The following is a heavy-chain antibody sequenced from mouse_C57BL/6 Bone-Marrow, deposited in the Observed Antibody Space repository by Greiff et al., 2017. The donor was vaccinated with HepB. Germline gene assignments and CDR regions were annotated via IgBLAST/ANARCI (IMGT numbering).Heavy chain of an antibody. CDR3: TTYYGNHYAMDY. D-gene: IGHD2-1*01. CDR2: IDPENGDT. V-gene: IGHV14-4*01. CDR1: GFNIKDDY. J-gene: IGHJ4*01. Sequence: VQLQQSGAELVRPGASVKLSCTASGFNIKDDYMHWVKQRPEQGLEWIGWIDPENGDTEYASEFQGKAPITADTSSNTAYLQLSSLTSEDTAVYYCTTYYGNHYAMDYWGQGTSVTVSS.